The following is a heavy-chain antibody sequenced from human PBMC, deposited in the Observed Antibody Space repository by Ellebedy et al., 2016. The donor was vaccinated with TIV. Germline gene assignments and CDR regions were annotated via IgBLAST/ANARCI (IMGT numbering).Heavy chain of an antibody. CDR2: ISTSGYTT. J-gene: IGHJ6*01. Sequence: PGGSLRLSCAASGFTFSSYNMNWVRQAPGKGLEWVSHISTSGYTTYYADSVKGRFTISRDNSKNTLYLQMNSLRDEDTAVCYCVRDYDVWGQGTMVTVSS. CDR1: GFTFSSYN. V-gene: IGHV3-48*02. CDR3: VRDYDV.